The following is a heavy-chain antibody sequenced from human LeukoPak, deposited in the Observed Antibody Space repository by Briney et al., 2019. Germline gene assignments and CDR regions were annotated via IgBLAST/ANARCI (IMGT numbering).Heavy chain of an antibody. D-gene: IGHD2-2*01. CDR2: ISYDGSNK. Sequence: GGSLRLSCAASGFTFSSYAKHWVRQAPGKGLEWVAVISYDGSNKYYADSVKGRFTISRDNSKNTLYVQMNSLRAEDTAVYYCARDGETRNCSSTSCYYYYYMDVWGKGTTVTVSS. J-gene: IGHJ6*03. V-gene: IGHV3-30*01. CDR1: GFTFSSYA. CDR3: ARDGETRNCSSTSCYYYYYMDV.